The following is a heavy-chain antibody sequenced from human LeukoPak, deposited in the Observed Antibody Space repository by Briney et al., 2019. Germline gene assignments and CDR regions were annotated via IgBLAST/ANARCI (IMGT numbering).Heavy chain of an antibody. V-gene: IGHV3-11*03. CDR1: GFSFSDFY. CDR2: IDGTSTFT. CDR3: ARTLVAAPGTKGGP. D-gene: IGHD6-13*01. J-gene: IGHJ5*02. Sequence: GGSQRLSCAASGFSFSDFYMSWIRQAPGKGLEWVSYIDGTSTFTNYADSVKGRFTISRDNAKNALYLQMNSLRAEDSAVYYCARTLVAAPGTKGGPWGQGTLLTVSS.